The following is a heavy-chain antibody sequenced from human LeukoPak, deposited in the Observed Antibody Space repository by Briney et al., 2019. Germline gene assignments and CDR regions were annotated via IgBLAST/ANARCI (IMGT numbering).Heavy chain of an antibody. CDR1: GGSISTYY. CDR2: VYYSGST. Sequence: PSETLSLTCTVSGGSISTYYWSWIRRPPGKGLEWIGYVYYSGSTYYNPSLKSRVTISVDTSKNQFSLKLSSVTAADTAVYYCAREGVTTDIYWGQGTLVTVSS. CDR3: AREGVTTDIY. V-gene: IGHV4-59*12. J-gene: IGHJ4*02. D-gene: IGHD4-17*01.